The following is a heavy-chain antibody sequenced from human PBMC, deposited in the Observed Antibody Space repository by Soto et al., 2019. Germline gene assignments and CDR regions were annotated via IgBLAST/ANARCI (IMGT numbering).Heavy chain of an antibody. Sequence: QVQLQEPGPGLMKPSQTLSLTCTVSGASISYGGWYWSWVRQHPGKGLEWFGYIYYSGTTDYNPSLKSRLSMSVVTSTNQFSLKLMSVTAADTAVYYCASYVWGSYRSFDYWGQGILVTVSS. V-gene: IGHV4-31*03. D-gene: IGHD3-16*02. CDR2: IYYSGTT. CDR1: GASISYGGWY. J-gene: IGHJ4*02. CDR3: ASYVWGSYRSFDY.